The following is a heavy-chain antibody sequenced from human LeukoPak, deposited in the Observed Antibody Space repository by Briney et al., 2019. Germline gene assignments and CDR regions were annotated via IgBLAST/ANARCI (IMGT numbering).Heavy chain of an antibody. CDR1: GYTLWEYA. V-gene: IGHV3-49*04. CDR3: TRDVTIFGVVIKY. CDR2: IRSKAYGGTI. D-gene: IGHD3-3*01. Sequence: QTGGSLRLSCTASGYTLWEYAMSGVRQAPGKGREWVGFIRSKAYGGTIEYAASVKGRFTISRDDSKSIAYLQINSLKNEDTAVYYCTRDVTIFGVVIKYWGQGTLVTVSS. J-gene: IGHJ4*02.